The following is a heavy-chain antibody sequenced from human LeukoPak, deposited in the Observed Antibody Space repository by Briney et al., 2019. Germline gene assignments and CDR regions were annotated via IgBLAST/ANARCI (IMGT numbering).Heavy chain of an antibody. CDR1: GFIFRNYA. Sequence: GGSLRLSCAASGFIFRNYAMSWVRQGPARGLEWVSSLRGDGETFYADSVKGRFTLSRDDSRNTVYLQLKNLRVEDTAIYYCAKASWVSNVDAVLWGQGTLVTVSS. D-gene: IGHD3-16*01. V-gene: IGHV3-23*01. CDR3: AKASWVSNVDAVL. CDR2: LRGDGET. J-gene: IGHJ4*02.